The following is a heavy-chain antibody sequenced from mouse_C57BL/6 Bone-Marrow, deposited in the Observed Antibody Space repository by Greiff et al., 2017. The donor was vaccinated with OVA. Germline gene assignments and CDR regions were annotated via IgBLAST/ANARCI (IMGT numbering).Heavy chain of an antibody. Sequence: EVHLVESGGGLVQPGGSLKLSCAASGFTFSDYYMYWVRQTPEKRLEWVAYISNGGGSTYYPDTVKGRFTISRDNAKNTLYLQMSRLKSEDTAMYYGARRPNWYAMDYWGQGTSVTVSS. J-gene: IGHJ4*01. CDR3: ARRPNWYAMDY. CDR2: ISNGGGST. D-gene: IGHD4-1*02. V-gene: IGHV5-12*01. CDR1: GFTFSDYY.